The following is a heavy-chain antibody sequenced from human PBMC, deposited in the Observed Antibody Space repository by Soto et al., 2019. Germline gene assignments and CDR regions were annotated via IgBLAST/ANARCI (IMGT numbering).Heavy chain of an antibody. CDR3: AGGDTYYAMGV. V-gene: IGHV3-30-3*01. CDR2: ISYDGSNK. CDR1: GFTFSNYI. Sequence: QLQLLESGGGVVQPGRSLRLSCAASGFTFSNYIMHWVRQAPGKGLEWVAFISYDGSNKDYADSVKGRFTISRDNSKNTLYLQLSSLRPEDTAVYYCAGGDTYYAMGVWGQGTTVTVSS. D-gene: IGHD5-18*01. J-gene: IGHJ6*02.